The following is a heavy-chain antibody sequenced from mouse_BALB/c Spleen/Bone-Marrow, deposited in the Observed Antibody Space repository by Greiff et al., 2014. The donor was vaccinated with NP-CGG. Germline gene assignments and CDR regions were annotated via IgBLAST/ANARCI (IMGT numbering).Heavy chain of an antibody. CDR3: AREKIYGNYLWYFDV. D-gene: IGHD2-1*01. Sequence: QVQLKESGSVLVRPGASVKLSCKASGYTFTSSWMHWAKQRPRQGLEWIGEIHPNSGNTNYNEKFKGKATLTVDTSSSTAYVDLSSLTSEDSAVYYCAREKIYGNYLWYFDVWGAGTTVTVSS. V-gene: IGHV1S130*01. J-gene: IGHJ1*01. CDR2: IHPNSGNT. CDR1: GYTFTSSW.